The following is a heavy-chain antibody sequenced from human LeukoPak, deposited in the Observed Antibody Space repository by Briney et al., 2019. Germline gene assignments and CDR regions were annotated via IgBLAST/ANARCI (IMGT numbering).Heavy chain of an antibody. CDR2: ICYDGSNK. J-gene: IGHJ4*02. D-gene: IGHD6-19*01. Sequence: GGSLRLSCAASGFTFSSYCMHWVRQPPGKGLEWVAVICYDGSNKYYPDSVKGRFTISRDKSKKKLYLQMNSLRAEDKAVYYCERDKSIRQWLWTSLDYWGQGTLVTVSS. V-gene: IGHV3-33*01. CDR1: GFTFSSYC. CDR3: ERDKSIRQWLWTSLDY.